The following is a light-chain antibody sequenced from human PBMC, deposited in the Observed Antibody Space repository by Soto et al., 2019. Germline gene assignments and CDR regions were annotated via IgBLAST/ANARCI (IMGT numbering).Light chain of an antibody. V-gene: IGLV2-14*01. CDR1: SRDIGNYNY. Sequence: QSVLTQPASVSWSPGQSITISCTGTSRDIGNYNYVSWYQHHPGKAPKLMIYEVISRPSGVSDRFSGSKSGMTASLTISGLQPEDEADYFCASYRSANTLVVFGTGTKVTVL. CDR3: ASYRSANTLVV. CDR2: EVI. J-gene: IGLJ1*01.